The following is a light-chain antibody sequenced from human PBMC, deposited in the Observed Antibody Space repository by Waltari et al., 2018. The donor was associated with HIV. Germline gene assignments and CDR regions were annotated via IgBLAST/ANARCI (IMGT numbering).Light chain of an antibody. J-gene: IGLJ1*01. CDR2: GNS. CDR1: SSNIGAGYH. Sequence: QSVLTQPPSVSGAPGQRVTISCTGSSSNIGAGYHVHWYQQLPGTAPKLLIYGNSNRPSGVPDRFSGSKSGTSASLAITGLQAEGEADYYCQSHDSSLSGYVFGTGTKVTVL. V-gene: IGLV1-40*01. CDR3: QSHDSSLSGYV.